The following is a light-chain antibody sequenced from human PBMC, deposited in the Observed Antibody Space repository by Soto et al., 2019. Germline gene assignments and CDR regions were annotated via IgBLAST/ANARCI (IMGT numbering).Light chain of an antibody. V-gene: IGKV3-11*01. CDR3: QQRSNWPPIT. CDR1: QSISSY. CDR2: DAS. J-gene: IGKJ5*01. Sequence: ETVLTQSPATLSLSPGERATLSCRASQSISSYLAWYQQKPGQAPRLLIYDASNRATGIPARFSGSGSGTDFTLTIRSLEPEDFAVYYCQQRSNWPPITFGQGTRLEIK.